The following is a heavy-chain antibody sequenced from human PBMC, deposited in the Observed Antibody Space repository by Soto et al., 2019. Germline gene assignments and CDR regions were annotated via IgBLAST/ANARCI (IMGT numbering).Heavy chain of an antibody. CDR2: ISAYNGNT. D-gene: IGHD2-2*01. Sequence: GASVKVSCKASGYTFTSYGISWVRQAPGQGLEWMGWISAYNGNTNYAQKLQGRVTMTTDTSTSTAYMELRSLRSDDTAVYYCARRQCSSTSCSYYYYMDVWGKGTTVTV. V-gene: IGHV1-18*01. CDR1: GYTFTSYG. J-gene: IGHJ6*03. CDR3: ARRQCSSTSCSYYYYMDV.